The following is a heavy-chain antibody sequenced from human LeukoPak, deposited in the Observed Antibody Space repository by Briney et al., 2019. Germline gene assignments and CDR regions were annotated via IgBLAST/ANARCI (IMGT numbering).Heavy chain of an antibody. Sequence: SETLSLTCTVSGGSISSYYWSWIRQPPGKGLEWIGYIYYSGSTNYNPSLKSRVTISVDTSKSQFSLKLSSVTAADTAVYYCARVIMYYYDSSGYPYFDYWGQGTLVTVSS. V-gene: IGHV4-59*01. CDR3: ARVIMYYYDSSGYPYFDY. D-gene: IGHD3-22*01. J-gene: IGHJ4*02. CDR2: IYYSGST. CDR1: GGSISSYY.